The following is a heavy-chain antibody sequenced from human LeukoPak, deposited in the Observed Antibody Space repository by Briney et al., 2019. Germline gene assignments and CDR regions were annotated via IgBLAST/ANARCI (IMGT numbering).Heavy chain of an antibody. CDR2: VYYSGST. CDR3: ARSPGGYYYDSRGPFDY. J-gene: IGHJ4*02. Sequence: SETLSLTCTVSGGSISSYYWSWIRQPPGKGLEWIGYVYYSGSTNYNPSLKSRVTISVDTSKNQFSLKLSSVTAADTAVYYCARSPGGYYYDSRGPFDYWGQGTLVTVSS. CDR1: GGSISSYY. V-gene: IGHV4-59*01. D-gene: IGHD3-22*01.